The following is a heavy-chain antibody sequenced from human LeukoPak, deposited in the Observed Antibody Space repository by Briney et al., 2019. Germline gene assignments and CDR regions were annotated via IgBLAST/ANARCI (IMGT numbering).Heavy chain of an antibody. Sequence: SETLSLTCNVSGGSIRGYYWSWIRQPPGKGLEWIGYIYSSGSTNYNPSLKSRVTMSVDTSKNQFSLKVSSVTAADTAVYYCARGGDSSGYYLNWFDPWGQGTLVTVSS. CDR3: ARGGDSSGYYLNWFDP. CDR1: GGSIRGYY. V-gene: IGHV4-59*01. J-gene: IGHJ5*02. D-gene: IGHD3-22*01. CDR2: IYSSGST.